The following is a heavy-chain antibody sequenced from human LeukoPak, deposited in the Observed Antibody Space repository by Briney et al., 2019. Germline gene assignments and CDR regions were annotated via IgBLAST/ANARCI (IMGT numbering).Heavy chain of an antibody. CDR1: GFTFSSYA. V-gene: IGHV3-23*01. Sequence: GGSLRLSCAASGFTFSSYAMSWVRQAPGKGLEWVSAISGSGGSTDYADSVKGRFTISRDNAKRTLYLEMNSLTAEDTAIYYCARDASLYYVDHWGQGTLVTVSS. CDR2: ISGSGGST. CDR3: ARDASLYYVDH. J-gene: IGHJ4*02.